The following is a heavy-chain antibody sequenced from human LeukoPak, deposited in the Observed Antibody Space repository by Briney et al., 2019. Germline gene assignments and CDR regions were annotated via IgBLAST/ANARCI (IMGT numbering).Heavy chain of an antibody. J-gene: IGHJ6*02. CDR3: ARDRPSGWYGDYYYGMDV. Sequence: ASVKVSCKASGCTFTSYGISWVRQAPGQGLEWMGWISAYNGNTNYAQKLQGRVTMTTDTSTSTAYMELRSLRSDDTAVYYCARDRPSGWYGDYYYGMDVWGQGTTVTVSS. CDR2: ISAYNGNT. CDR1: GCTFTSYG. V-gene: IGHV1-18*01. D-gene: IGHD6-19*01.